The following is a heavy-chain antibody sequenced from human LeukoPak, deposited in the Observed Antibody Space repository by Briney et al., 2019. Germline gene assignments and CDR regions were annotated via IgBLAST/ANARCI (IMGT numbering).Heavy chain of an antibody. CDR3: AKGIEWGDYVGHYYGMDV. CDR2: ISYDGSNK. J-gene: IGHJ6*02. CDR1: GFTISSYG. D-gene: IGHD4-17*01. V-gene: IGHV3-30*18. Sequence: GGSLRLSCAASGFTISSYGMHWGRQAPGKGLEWVAVISYDGSNKYYADSVKGRFTISRDNSKNTLYLQMNSLRAEDTAVYYCAKGIEWGDYVGHYYGMDVWGQGTTVTVSS.